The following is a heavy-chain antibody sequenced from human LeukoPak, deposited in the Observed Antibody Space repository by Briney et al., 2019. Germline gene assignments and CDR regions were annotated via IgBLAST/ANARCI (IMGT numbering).Heavy chain of an antibody. CDR2: IFNSGST. V-gene: IGHV4-39*07. Sequence: PSETLSLTCTVSGGSISSSKYYWGWIRQPPGKGLEWIGTIFNSGSTHYNPSLKSRVTISVDTSKNQFSLNLSSVTAADTAVYYCAKMTIHGDSVLWGQGSLVTVSS. CDR1: GGSISSSKYY. J-gene: IGHJ4*02. D-gene: IGHD2-21*02. CDR3: AKMTIHGDSVL.